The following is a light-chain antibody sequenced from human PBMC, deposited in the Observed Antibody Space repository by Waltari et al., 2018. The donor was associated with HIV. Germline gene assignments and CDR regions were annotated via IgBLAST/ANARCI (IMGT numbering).Light chain of an antibody. CDR2: KNN. V-gene: IGLV1-47*01. J-gene: IGLJ3*02. CDR1: RSNLEFTY. Sequence: QSVLTQPPSASGTPGQRIIISCSGGRSNLEFTYVNWFQHPPGTAPTLLIQKNNQRTSGVPDRFSASKSGTSASLAIRGLRSEDEADYYCGAWDDSLSAWVFGGGTKLSVL. CDR3: GAWDDSLSAWV.